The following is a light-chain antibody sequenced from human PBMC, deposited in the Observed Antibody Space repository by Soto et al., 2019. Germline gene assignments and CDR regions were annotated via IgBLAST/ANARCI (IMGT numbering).Light chain of an antibody. J-gene: IGLJ1*01. CDR1: SSDVGGYNY. V-gene: IGLV2-14*01. CDR2: DVS. CDR3: SSYTSSSTSYV. Sequence: QSALTQPASVSGSPGQSITISCTGTSSDVGGYNYVSWYQQHPGKAPKLMIYDVSNRPSGVSNGFSGSKSGNTASLTISGLQAEDEADYYCSSYTSSSTSYVFGTGTKLTVL.